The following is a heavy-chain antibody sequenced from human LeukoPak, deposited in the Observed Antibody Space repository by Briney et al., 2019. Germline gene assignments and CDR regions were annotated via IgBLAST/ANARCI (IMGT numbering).Heavy chain of an antibody. CDR3: ARCGYSYGRGPYFDY. V-gene: IGHV3-7*01. J-gene: IGHJ4*02. CDR1: GFTFSSYW. D-gene: IGHD5-18*01. Sequence: GGSLRLSCAASGFTFSSYWMSWVRQAPGKGLEWVANIKQDGSEKYYVDSVKGRFTISRDNAKNSLYLQMNSLRAEDTAVYYCARCGYSYGRGPYFDYWGQGTLVTVSS. CDR2: IKQDGSEK.